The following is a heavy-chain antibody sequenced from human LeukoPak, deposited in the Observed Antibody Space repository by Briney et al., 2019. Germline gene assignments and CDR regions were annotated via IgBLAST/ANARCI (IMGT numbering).Heavy chain of an antibody. CDR2: ISDTGDST. D-gene: IGHD6-13*01. V-gene: IGHV3-23*01. Sequence: GGSLRLSCAASGFTFSSYALSWVRQAPGKGLEWVSGISDTGDSTYYADSVKGRFTISRDNSKNTLYLQMNSLRGEDTAVYYCARDPRGSSSWGFDYWGQGTLVTVSS. CDR3: ARDPRGSSSWGFDY. J-gene: IGHJ4*02. CDR1: GFTFSSYA.